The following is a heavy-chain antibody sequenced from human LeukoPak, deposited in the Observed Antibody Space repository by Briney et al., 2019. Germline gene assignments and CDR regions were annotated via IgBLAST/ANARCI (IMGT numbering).Heavy chain of an antibody. CDR1: GFTFSDYY. CDR2: ISSSGSTI. J-gene: IGHJ6*03. CDR3: ARVATGDVESYYYYYYYYMDV. D-gene: IGHD2-21*02. Sequence: PGGSLRLSCAASGFTFSDYYMSWIRQAPGKGLEWVSYISSSGSTIYYADSVKGRFTISRDNAKNSLYLQMNSLRAEDTAVYYCARVATGDVESYYYYYYYYMDVWGKGTTVTVSS. V-gene: IGHV3-11*04.